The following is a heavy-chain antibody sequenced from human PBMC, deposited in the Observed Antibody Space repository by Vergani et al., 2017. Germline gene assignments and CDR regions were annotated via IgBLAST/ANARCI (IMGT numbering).Heavy chain of an antibody. Sequence: QVQLVQSGAEVKKPGASVTVSCKASGYTFTGYYMHWVRQAPGQGLEWMGWINPNSGGTNYAQKFQGRVTMTRDTSISTAYMELSRLRSDDTAVYYCARSGSSWYGAGYFDYWGQGTLVTVSS. CDR1: GYTFTGYY. CDR3: ARSGSSWYGAGYFDY. V-gene: IGHV1-2*02. J-gene: IGHJ4*02. D-gene: IGHD6-13*01. CDR2: INPNSGGT.